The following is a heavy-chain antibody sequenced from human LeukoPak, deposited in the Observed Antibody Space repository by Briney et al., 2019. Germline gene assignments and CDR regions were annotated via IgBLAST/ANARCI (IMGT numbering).Heavy chain of an antibody. Sequence: GRSLRLSCAASGFTFSSYGMHWVRQAPGKGLEWVAVISYDGSNKYYADSVKGRFTISGDNSKNTLYLQMNSLRAEDTAVYYCAKDPCSGGSCYSGYWGQGTLVTVSS. J-gene: IGHJ4*02. CDR3: AKDPCSGGSCYSGY. D-gene: IGHD2-15*01. CDR1: GFTFSSYG. CDR2: ISYDGSNK. V-gene: IGHV3-30*18.